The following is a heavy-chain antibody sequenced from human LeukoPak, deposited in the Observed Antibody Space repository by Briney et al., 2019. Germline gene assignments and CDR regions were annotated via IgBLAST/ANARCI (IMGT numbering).Heavy chain of an antibody. CDR3: AREFLDYYDSSGYPDY. V-gene: IGHV7-4-1*02. J-gene: IGHJ4*02. D-gene: IGHD3-22*01. Sequence: ASVNVSCKASGYTFTSYAMNWVRQAPGQGLEWMGWINTNTGNPTYAQGFTGRFVFSLDTSVSTAYLQISSLKAEDTAVYYCAREFLDYYDSSGYPDYWGQGTLVTVSS. CDR1: GYTFTSYA. CDR2: INTNTGNP.